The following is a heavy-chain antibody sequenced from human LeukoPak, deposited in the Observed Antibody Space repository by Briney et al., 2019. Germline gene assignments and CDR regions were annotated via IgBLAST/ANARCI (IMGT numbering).Heavy chain of an antibody. CDR1: GFTFSSYT. D-gene: IGHD2-2*01. Sequence: GGSLRLSCAASGFTFSSYTMNWVRQAPGKGLAWVSSISGSSNYIFYADSMKGRFTISRDNAKNSLYLQMNSLRTEDTAVYYCARGVVVTDASDIWGQGTMVTVSS. CDR3: ARGVVVTDASDI. V-gene: IGHV3-21*01. J-gene: IGHJ3*02. CDR2: ISGSSNYI.